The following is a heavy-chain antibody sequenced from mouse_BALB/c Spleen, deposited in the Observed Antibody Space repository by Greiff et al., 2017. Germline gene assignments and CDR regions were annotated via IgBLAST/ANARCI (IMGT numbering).Heavy chain of an antibody. J-gene: IGHJ2*01. CDR3: TRGKYGKGFDY. D-gene: IGHD2-10*02. V-gene: IGHV1-5*01. CDR1: GYSFTSYW. CDR2: IYPGNSDT. Sequence: VHVKQSGTVLARPGASVKMSCKASGYSFTSYWMHWVKQRPGQGLEWIGAIYPGNSDTSYNQKFKGKAKLTAVTSASTAYMELSSLTNEDSAVYYCTRGKYGKGFDYWGQGTTLTVSS.